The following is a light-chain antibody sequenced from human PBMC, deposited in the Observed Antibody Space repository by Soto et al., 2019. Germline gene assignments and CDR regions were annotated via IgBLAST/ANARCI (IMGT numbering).Light chain of an antibody. CDR2: DAS. CDR1: QGISNY. CDR3: QKYNFSPRT. Sequence: DIQMTQSPSSLSASVGDRVTMTCRASQGISNYLAWYQQKPGKVPKLLIYDASTLQPGVPSRFSGSGSGTDFTLTISSLQPEDVATYYCQKYNFSPRTFGQGTKVEIK. V-gene: IGKV1-27*01. J-gene: IGKJ1*01.